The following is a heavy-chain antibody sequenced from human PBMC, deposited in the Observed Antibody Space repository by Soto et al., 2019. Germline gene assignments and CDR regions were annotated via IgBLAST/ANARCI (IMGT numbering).Heavy chain of an antibody. CDR1: GGTFSSYA. Sequence: SVKVSCKASGGTFSSYAISWVRQAPGQGLEWMGGIIPIFGTANYAQKFQGRVTITADESTSTAYMELSSLRSEDTAVYYCASGIDYYGSGSYYKTVNFDYWGQGTLVTVSS. J-gene: IGHJ4*02. V-gene: IGHV1-69*13. CDR2: IIPIFGTA. CDR3: ASGIDYYGSGSYYKTVNFDY. D-gene: IGHD3-10*01.